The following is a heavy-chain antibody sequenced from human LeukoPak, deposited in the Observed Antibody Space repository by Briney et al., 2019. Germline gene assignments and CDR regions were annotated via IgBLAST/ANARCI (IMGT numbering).Heavy chain of an antibody. CDR2: VTNSGTT. J-gene: IGHJ6*03. D-gene: IGHD2-21*02. CDR1: GESISSHY. Sequence: SETLSLTCNVSGESISSHYWSWTRQSPGKGLEWIGYVTNSGTTKFNPSLKSRVTISRDTSKNQISLRLSSVAAADTAVFFCARETCGGDCAYYYYYYMDVWGKGTTVTISS. CDR3: ARETCGGDCAYYYYYYMDV. V-gene: IGHV4-59*11.